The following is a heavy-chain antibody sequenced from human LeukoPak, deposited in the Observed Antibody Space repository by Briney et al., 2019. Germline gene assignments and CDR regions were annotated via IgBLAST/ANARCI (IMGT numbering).Heavy chain of an antibody. J-gene: IGHJ4*02. CDR2: IIPIFGTA. CDR3: ARVDRYSRGLDY. CDR1: GGTFSSYA. D-gene: IGHD6-13*01. V-gene: IGHV1-69*05. Sequence: SVKVSCKASGGTFSSYAISWVRQAPGQGLEWTGRIIPIFGTANYAQKFQGRVTITTDESTSTAYMELSSLRSEDTAAYYCARVDRYSRGLDYWGQGTLVTVSS.